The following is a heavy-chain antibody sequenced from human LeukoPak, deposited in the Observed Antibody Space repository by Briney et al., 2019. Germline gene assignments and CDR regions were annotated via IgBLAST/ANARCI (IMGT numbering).Heavy chain of an antibody. CDR3: ARDSGTTGEVKFDP. V-gene: IGHV4-4*07. Sequence: PSETLSLTCTVSGASISSYYWSWIRQPAGKGLGWIGRIYNSGSTTYNPSLKSRVTMSVDTSKNQFSLKLSSVTAADTAVYYCARDSGTTGEVKFDPWGQGTLVTVSS. CDR1: GASISSYY. D-gene: IGHD3-10*01. CDR2: IYNSGST. J-gene: IGHJ5*02.